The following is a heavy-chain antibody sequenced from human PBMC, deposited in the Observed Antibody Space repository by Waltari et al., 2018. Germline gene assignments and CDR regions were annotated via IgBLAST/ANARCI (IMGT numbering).Heavy chain of an antibody. J-gene: IGHJ5*02. D-gene: IGHD6-13*01. CDR3: AREDGGIAAVGVWFDP. Sequence: QVQLVQSGAEVKKPGSSVKVSCKASGGTFSSYAISWVRQAPGQGLEWMGGIIPIFGKANYAKKVQGRVTITTDECTSTAYMELSRLRSEDTAVYYCAREDGGIAAVGVWFDPWGQGTLVTVSS. V-gene: IGHV1-69*05. CDR2: IIPIFGKA. CDR1: GGTFSSYA.